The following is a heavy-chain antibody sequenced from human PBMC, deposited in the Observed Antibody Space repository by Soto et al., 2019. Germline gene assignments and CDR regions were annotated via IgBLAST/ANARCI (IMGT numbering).Heavy chain of an antibody. J-gene: IGHJ4*02. CDR1: GFTFSSYA. D-gene: IGHD2-2*01. V-gene: IGHV3-23*01. CDR2: ISGSGGST. Sequence: GESLKISCAASGFTFSSYAMSWVRQAPGKGLEWVSAISGSGGSTYYADSVKGRFTISRDNSKNTLYLQMNSLRAEDTAVYYCAKGKEDRSSEFDYWGQGTLVTVSS. CDR3: AKGKEDRSSEFDY.